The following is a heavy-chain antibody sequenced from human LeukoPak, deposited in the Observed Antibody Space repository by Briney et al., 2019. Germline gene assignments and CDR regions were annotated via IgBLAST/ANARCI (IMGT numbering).Heavy chain of an antibody. J-gene: IGHJ4*02. CDR3: ATRGYSYGSGLFDY. Sequence: PGRSLRLSCAASGFTFSSYGMHWVRQAPGKGLEWVAVIWYDGSNKYYADSVKGRFTISRDNSKNTLYLRMNSLRAEDTAVYYCATRGYSYGSGLFDYWGQGTLVTVSS. V-gene: IGHV3-33*01. CDR2: IWYDGSNK. CDR1: GFTFSSYG. D-gene: IGHD5-18*01.